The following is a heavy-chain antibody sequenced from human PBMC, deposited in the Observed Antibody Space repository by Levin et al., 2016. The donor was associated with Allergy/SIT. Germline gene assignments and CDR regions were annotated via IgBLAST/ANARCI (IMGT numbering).Heavy chain of an antibody. CDR2: IYSGGRI. Sequence: GESLKISCAASGFTVNNNYMSWVRQAPGKGLEWVSVIYSGGRIYYADSVKGRFTISTDNSKNTLYLQMTSLRVEDTAMFYCTRVDYGDYGDAFDLWGQGTLVTVSS. V-gene: IGHV3-53*01. J-gene: IGHJ3*01. D-gene: IGHD4-17*01. CDR3: TRVDYGDYGDAFDL. CDR1: GFTVNNNY.